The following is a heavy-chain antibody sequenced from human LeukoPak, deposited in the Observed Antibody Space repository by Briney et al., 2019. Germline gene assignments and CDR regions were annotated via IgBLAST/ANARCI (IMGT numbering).Heavy chain of an antibody. J-gene: IGHJ4*02. V-gene: IGHV4-34*01. D-gene: IGHD5-12*01. CDR2: INHSGST. CDR3: ARAFASGYDKPAFGY. CDR1: GGSFSGYY. Sequence: SETLSLTCAVYGGSFSGYYWSWIRQPPGKGLEWIGEINHSGSTNYNPSLKSRVTISVDTSKNQFSLKLSSVTAADTAVYYCARAFASGYDKPAFGYWGQGTLVTVSS.